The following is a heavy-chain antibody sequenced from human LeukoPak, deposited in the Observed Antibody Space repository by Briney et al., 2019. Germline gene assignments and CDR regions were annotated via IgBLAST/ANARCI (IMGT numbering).Heavy chain of an antibody. V-gene: IGHV4-59*08. J-gene: IGHJ4*02. CDR2: IYYSGST. CDR1: GGSISSYY. CDR3: ARHEYSSSWHFSDY. D-gene: IGHD6-13*01. Sequence: SETLSLTCTVSGGSISSYYWSWIRQPPGKGLEWIGYIYYSGSTKYNPSLESRVTISVDTSKNQFSLKLSSVTAADTAVYYCARHEYSSSWHFSDYWGQGTLVTVSS.